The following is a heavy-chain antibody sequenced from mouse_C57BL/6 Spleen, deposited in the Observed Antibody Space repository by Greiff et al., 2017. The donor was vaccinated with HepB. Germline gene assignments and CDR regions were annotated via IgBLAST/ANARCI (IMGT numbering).Heavy chain of an antibody. Sequence: QVQLKQPGAELVKPGASVKLSCKASGYTFTSYWMHWVKQRPGRGLEWIGRIDPNSGGTKYNEKFKSKATLTVDKPSSTAYMQLSSLTSEDSAVYYCARDGKLRLRFAYWGQGTLVTVSA. J-gene: IGHJ3*01. CDR2: IDPNSGGT. D-gene: IGHD3-2*02. CDR1: GYTFTSYW. CDR3: ARDGKLRLRFAY. V-gene: IGHV1-72*01.